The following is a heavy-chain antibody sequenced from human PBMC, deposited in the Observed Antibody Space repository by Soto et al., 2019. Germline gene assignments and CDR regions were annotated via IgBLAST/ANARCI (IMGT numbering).Heavy chain of an antibody. Sequence: QLQLQESGPGLVKPSETLSLTCTVSGGSISSSSYYWGWIRQPPGKGLEWIGSIYYSGSTYYNPSLKSRVTLSVDTSKNQFSLDLSSVTAADTAVYYCASLIGLGSWELYFDYWGQGTLVTVSS. CDR1: GGSISSSSYY. CDR2: IYYSGST. J-gene: IGHJ4*02. D-gene: IGHD6-13*01. V-gene: IGHV4-39*01. CDR3: ASLIGLGSWELYFDY.